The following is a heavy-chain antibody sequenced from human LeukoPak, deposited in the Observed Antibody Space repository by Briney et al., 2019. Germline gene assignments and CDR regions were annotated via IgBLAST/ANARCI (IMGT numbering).Heavy chain of an antibody. D-gene: IGHD3-22*01. CDR1: GFTFSFYA. CDR3: AKSFYYESSGYPRGPDY. CDR2: ISGSADST. V-gene: IGHV3-23*01. J-gene: IGHJ4*02. Sequence: GGSLRLSCAAPGFTFSFYAMSWVRQAPGKGLEWVSAISGSADSTYYADSVKGRFTISRDNSRNTLYLQMNSLRAEDTAVYYCAKSFYYESSGYPRGPDYWGQGTLVTVSS.